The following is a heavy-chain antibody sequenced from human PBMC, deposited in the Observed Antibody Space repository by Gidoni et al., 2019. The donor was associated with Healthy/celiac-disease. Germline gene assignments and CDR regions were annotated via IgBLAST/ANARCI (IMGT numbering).Heavy chain of an antibody. CDR1: GFMFRIYG. CDR2: IWYDGSQE. J-gene: IGHJ6*02. D-gene: IGHD6-6*01. CDR3: ARDHGRATRPEYYYYGLDV. V-gene: IGHV3-33*01. Sequence: QVQLVESGGGVVQPGRSLRLSCAASGFMFRIYGMHWVRQAPGKGLEWVAIIWYDGSQEYYGDSVKGRFTISRDNSKNMLYLLMNSLRVEDTGRYYCARDHGRATRPEYYYYGLDVWGQGITVTVSS.